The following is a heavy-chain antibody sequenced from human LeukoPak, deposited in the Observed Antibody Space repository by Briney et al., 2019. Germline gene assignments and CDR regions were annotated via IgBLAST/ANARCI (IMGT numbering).Heavy chain of an antibody. Sequence: GASLRLSCAASGFTFSSYAMSWVRQAPGKGLEWVSAISGSGGSTYYADSVKGRFTISRDNSKNTLYLQMNSLRAEDTAVYYCARKDILTEVFDYWGQGTLVTVSS. V-gene: IGHV3-23*01. CDR2: ISGSGGST. CDR3: ARKDILTEVFDY. D-gene: IGHD3-9*01. J-gene: IGHJ4*02. CDR1: GFTFSSYA.